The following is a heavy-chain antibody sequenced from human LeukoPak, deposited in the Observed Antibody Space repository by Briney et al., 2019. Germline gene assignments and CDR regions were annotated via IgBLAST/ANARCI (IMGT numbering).Heavy chain of an antibody. D-gene: IGHD3-10*01. J-gene: IGHJ4*02. V-gene: IGHV4-39*07. CDR1: GGSISSSSYY. Sequence: SETLSLTCTVSGGSISSSSYYWGWIRQPPGKGLEWIGSIYYSGSTYYNPSLKSRVTISVDTSKNQFSLKLSSVTAADTAVYYCARASVLEFPGPFDYWGQGTLVTVSS. CDR2: IYYSGST. CDR3: ARASVLEFPGPFDY.